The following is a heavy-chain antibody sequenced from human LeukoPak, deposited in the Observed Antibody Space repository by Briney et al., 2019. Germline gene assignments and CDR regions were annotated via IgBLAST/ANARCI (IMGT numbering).Heavy chain of an antibody. J-gene: IGHJ4*02. D-gene: IGHD3-16*01. CDR1: GGSFSGYY. CDR2: INHSGST. V-gene: IGHV4-34*01. Sequence: SETLSLTCAVYGGSFSGYYWSWIRQPPGKGLEWIGEINHSGSTNYNPSLKSRVTISVDTSKNQFSLKLSSVTAADTAVYYCASSDYDYVWGTAPYDYWGQGTLVTVSS. CDR3: ASSDYDYVWGTAPYDY.